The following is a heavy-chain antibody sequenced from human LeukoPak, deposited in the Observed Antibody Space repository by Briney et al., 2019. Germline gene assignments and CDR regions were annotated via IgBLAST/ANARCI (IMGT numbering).Heavy chain of an antibody. CDR3: AKGDDLLTGYPDTFDY. D-gene: IGHD3-9*01. Sequence: GGSLRLSCAASGFTFDDYTMHWVRQAPGKGLEWVAGITWSSGSVGYADSVKGRFTISRDNAKNSLYLQMNSLRAEDTALYYCAKGDDLLTGYPDTFDYWGQGTLVTVSS. CDR2: ITWSSGSV. CDR1: GFTFDDYT. J-gene: IGHJ4*02. V-gene: IGHV3-9*01.